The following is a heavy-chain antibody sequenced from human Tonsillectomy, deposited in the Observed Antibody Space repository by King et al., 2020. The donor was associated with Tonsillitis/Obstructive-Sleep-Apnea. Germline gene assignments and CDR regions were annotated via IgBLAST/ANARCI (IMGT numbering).Heavy chain of an antibody. CDR3: AREVVWGSDRYPYFDY. CDR2: IYYSGNT. V-gene: IGHV4-39*02. Sequence: QLQESGPGLVKTSETLSLTCTVSGGSINSSSYYWDWIRQPPGKGLEWIGSIYYSGNTYYNPSLKSRVTISVDPSKNQFSVKLSSVTAADTAVYYCAREVVWGSDRYPYFDYWGQGTLVTVSS. D-gene: IGHD3-16*02. J-gene: IGHJ4*02. CDR1: GGSINSSSYY.